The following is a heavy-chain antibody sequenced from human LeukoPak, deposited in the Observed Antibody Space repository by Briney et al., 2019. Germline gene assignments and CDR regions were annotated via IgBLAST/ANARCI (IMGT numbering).Heavy chain of an antibody. CDR1: GFTFSGYT. D-gene: IGHD3-10*01. Sequence: GGSLRLSCAASGFTFSGYTMSWVRQAPGKGLEWVTIISSDGSIKYADSVKGRFTVSRDSSKNTVYLQMNSLRAEDTAVYYCARNILPSGSRAFDIWGQGTMVTVSS. CDR2: ISSDGSIK. V-gene: IGHV3-33*08. CDR3: ARNILPSGSRAFDI. J-gene: IGHJ3*02.